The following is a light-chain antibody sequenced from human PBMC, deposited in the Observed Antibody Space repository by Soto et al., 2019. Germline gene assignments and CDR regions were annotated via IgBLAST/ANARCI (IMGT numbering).Light chain of an antibody. V-gene: IGKV3-11*01. CDR3: QQRSNWPIT. CDR1: QSVSSY. J-gene: IGKJ5*01. Sequence: EIVLTQSTATLSLSPGERATLSCRTSQSVSSYFAWYQQKPGRAPRLLIYDASSRATGIPARFIGSGSGTDFTLTISSLEPEDFAVYYCQQRSNWPITFGQGTRLEIK. CDR2: DAS.